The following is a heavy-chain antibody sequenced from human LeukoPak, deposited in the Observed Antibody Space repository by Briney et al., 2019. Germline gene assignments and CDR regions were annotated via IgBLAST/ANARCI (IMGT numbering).Heavy chain of an antibody. Sequence: GGSLRLSCAASGFTFSSYWMSWVRQAPGKGLEWVANIKQDGSEKYYVDSVKGRFTISRDNAKNSLYLQMNSLRAEDTAVYYCARFDRGWYNWFDPWGQGTLVTVSS. J-gene: IGHJ5*02. CDR2: IKQDGSEK. D-gene: IGHD6-19*01. V-gene: IGHV3-7*01. CDR1: GFTFSSYW. CDR3: ARFDRGWYNWFDP.